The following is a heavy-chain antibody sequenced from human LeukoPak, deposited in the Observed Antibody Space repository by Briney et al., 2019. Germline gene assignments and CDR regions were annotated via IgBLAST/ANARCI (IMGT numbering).Heavy chain of an antibody. V-gene: IGHV3-21*01. Sequence: MAGGSLRLSCAASGFTFNNYNLNWVRQAPGKGLEWVSSISSSSTYIYYADSVKGRFTVSRDNAKSSVYLQMNSLRSEDTAVYYCARPTWSYNAFDIWGRGTLVTVSS. D-gene: IGHD2-15*01. CDR3: ARPTWSYNAFDI. CDR1: GFTFNNYN. CDR2: ISSSSTYI. J-gene: IGHJ3*02.